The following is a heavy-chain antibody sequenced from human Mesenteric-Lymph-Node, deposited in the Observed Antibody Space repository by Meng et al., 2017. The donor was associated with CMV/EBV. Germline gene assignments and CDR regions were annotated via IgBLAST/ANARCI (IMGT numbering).Heavy chain of an antibody. D-gene: IGHD3-3*01. J-gene: IGHJ1*01. CDR1: GFTFTSYW. Sequence: GGSLRLSCAASGFTFTSYWMSWVRQAPGKGLEWVANIKQDGSEKYYVDSVKGRFTISRDNAKNSLYLQMNSLRAEDTAVYYCTRDRSYELWNGSPRTEHWGQGTLVTVSS. CDR3: TRDRSYELWNGSPRTEH. V-gene: IGHV3-7*01. CDR2: IKQDGSEK.